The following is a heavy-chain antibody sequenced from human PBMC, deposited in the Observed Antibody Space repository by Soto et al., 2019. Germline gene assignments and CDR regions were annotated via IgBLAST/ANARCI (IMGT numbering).Heavy chain of an antibody. V-gene: IGHV5-51*01. J-gene: IGHJ4*02. CDR1: GYSFTSYW. Sequence: XDSLTISCKGSGYSFTSYWIGLVRQMPGKGLEWMGIIYPGDSDTRYSPSFQGQVTISADKSISTAYLQWSSLKASDTAMYYCARGQVLTGYYYYFDYWGQGTLVTVSS. D-gene: IGHD3-9*01. CDR2: IYPGDSDT. CDR3: ARGQVLTGYYYYFDY.